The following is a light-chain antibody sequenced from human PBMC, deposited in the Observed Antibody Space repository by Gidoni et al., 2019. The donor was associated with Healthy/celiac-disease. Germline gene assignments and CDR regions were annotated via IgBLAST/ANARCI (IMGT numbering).Light chain of an antibody. CDR1: QSISSY. CDR2: AAS. Sequence: DIQMTQSPSSLSASVGDRVTITCRASQSISSYLNWYQQKPGKAPKLLIYAASSLQSGVPSRFSGSGPGTDFTLTSSLQPEDFATYYCQQSYSTPRTFGQGTKLEIK. V-gene: IGKV1-39*01. J-gene: IGKJ2*01. CDR3: QQSYSTPRT.